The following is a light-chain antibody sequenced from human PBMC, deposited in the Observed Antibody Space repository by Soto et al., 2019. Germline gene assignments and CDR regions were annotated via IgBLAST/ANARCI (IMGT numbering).Light chain of an antibody. Sequence: QSVLTQPPSVSGSPGQSVTISCTGTSSDVGGYNFVSWYQQHPGKAPKLMIYEVTKRPSGVPDRFSGSKSGNTASLTVSGLQAEDEADYYCTSYAGSNIPVVFGGGTKLTVL. CDR1: SSDVGGYNF. CDR3: TSYAGSNIPVV. CDR2: EVT. J-gene: IGLJ2*01. V-gene: IGLV2-8*01.